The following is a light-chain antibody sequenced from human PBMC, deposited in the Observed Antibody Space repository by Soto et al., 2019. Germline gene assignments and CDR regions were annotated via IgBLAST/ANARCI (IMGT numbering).Light chain of an antibody. V-gene: IGKV1-39*01. CDR3: QQSYSTPRT. CDR1: QSISSY. CDR2: AAS. J-gene: IGKJ1*01. Sequence: DIQMTQSPSSLSASVGDRVTITCRASQSISSYLNWYQQKPGKAPKLLIYAASSLQSGVPSRFSGSGSGTDFTLTISSLQPEDFATYYFQQSYSTPRTFGQGTKGELK.